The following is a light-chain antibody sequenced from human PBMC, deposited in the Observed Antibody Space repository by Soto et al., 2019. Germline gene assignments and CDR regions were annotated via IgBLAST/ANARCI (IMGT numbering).Light chain of an antibody. Sequence: QAVVTQEPSFSVSPGGTVTLSCGLSSGSVSTTYYPSWYQQTPGQAPRTLIYNTNTRSSGVPDRFSGSILENKAALTITGAQADDESDYYCCSYAGSSPYVVFGGGTKLTVL. CDR3: CSYAGSSPYVV. V-gene: IGLV8-61*01. J-gene: IGLJ2*01. CDR1: SGSVSTTYY. CDR2: NTN.